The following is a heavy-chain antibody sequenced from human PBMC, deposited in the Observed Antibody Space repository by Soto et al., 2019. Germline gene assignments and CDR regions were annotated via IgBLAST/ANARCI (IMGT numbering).Heavy chain of an antibody. D-gene: IGHD6-13*01. CDR3: AKTAGSSSWYQTPFEF. Sequence: SETLSLTCTVSGGSLRSTSYYWGWIRQPPGKGLEWIGNVYYSGSTYYNPPLKSRVTISVDTSKNQFSLNLSSVTAEDTAVYYCAKTAGSSSWYQTPFEFWGQGTLVTVS. CDR2: VYYSGST. V-gene: IGHV4-39*01. J-gene: IGHJ4*02. CDR1: GGSLRSTSYY.